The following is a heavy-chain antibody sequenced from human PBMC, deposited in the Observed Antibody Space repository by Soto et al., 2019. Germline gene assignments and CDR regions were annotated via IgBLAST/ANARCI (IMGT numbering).Heavy chain of an antibody. D-gene: IGHD1-26*01. CDR3: AKGGAIVAAGTRVYLYNAMDV. J-gene: IGHJ6*02. CDR2: INPNSGDT. V-gene: IGHV1-2*02. CDR1: GYTFTGYY. Sequence: PGASVKVSFKASGYTFTGYYVHWVRQAPGQGLEWMGWINPNSGDTYLAQRFQGRVTMNRDTSIGTAYMELRGLTSDDTAEYYCAKGGAIVAAGTRVYLYNAMDVWGQGTTGTVSS.